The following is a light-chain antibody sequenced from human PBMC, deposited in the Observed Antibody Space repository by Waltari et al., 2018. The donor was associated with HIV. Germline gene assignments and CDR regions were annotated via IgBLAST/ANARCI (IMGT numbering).Light chain of an antibody. CDR3: AAWDDSLNGWV. V-gene: IGLV1-44*01. Sequence: QSVLTPPPSASGTPGPRVTISCSGSSSNIGSNTVNWYQQLPGTAPKLLIYSNNQRPSGVPDRFSGSKSGTSASLAISGLQSEDEADYYCAAWDDSLNGWVFGGGTKLTVI. CDR2: SNN. CDR1: SSNIGSNT. J-gene: IGLJ3*02.